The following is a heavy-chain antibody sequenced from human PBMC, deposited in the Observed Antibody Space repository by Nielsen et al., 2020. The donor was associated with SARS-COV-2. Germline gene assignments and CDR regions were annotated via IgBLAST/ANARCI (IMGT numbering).Heavy chain of an antibody. CDR2: IKRDGTKT. J-gene: IGHJ4*02. CDR1: GFTFSSYS. Sequence: GESLKISCAASGFTFSSYSMHWVRQGPGKGLVWVSHIKRDGTKTTYADSVKGRFITSRDNAKNTVYLQMNSLKAEDTAVYYCARLRDDGYYFDTGPYDYWGQGSPVTVSS. V-gene: IGHV3-74*01. D-gene: IGHD2/OR15-2a*01. CDR3: ARLRDDGYYFDTGPYDY.